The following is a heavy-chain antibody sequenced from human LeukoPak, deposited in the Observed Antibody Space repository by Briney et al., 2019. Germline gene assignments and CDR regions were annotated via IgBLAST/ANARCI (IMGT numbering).Heavy chain of an antibody. CDR1: GYSITNGDY. CDR3: AKNSTSGFFDY. D-gene: IGHD3-10*01. J-gene: IGHJ4*02. CDR2: IYNSAST. V-gene: IGHV4-38-2*01. Sequence: PSETLSLTCVVSGYSITNGDYWGWIRQSPGKELEWIASIYNSASTHYNPSLRSRVTILVDTSKNEFSLKMRSVTAADTAVYYCAKNSTSGFFDYWGQGTLATVSS.